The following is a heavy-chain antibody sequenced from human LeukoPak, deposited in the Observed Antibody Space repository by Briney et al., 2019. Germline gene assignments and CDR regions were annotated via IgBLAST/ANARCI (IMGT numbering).Heavy chain of an antibody. J-gene: IGHJ4*02. CDR3: ARAAGLRLGELSLDY. V-gene: IGHV1-69*06. CDR1: GGTFSSYA. CDR2: IIPIFGTA. D-gene: IGHD3-16*02. Sequence: ASVKVSCKASGGTFSSYAISWVRQAPGQGLEWMGGIIPIFGTANYAQKFQGRVTITADKSTSTAYMELSSLRSEDTAVYYCARAAGLRLGELSLDYWGQGTLVTVSS.